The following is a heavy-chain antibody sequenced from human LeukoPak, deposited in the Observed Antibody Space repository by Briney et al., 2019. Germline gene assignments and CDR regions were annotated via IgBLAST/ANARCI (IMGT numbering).Heavy chain of an antibody. Sequence: ASVKVSCKASGGTFSSYAISWVRQAPGQGLEWMGGIIPIFGTANYAQKFQGRVTITADESTSTAYMELSSLRSEDTAVYYCARDKHYGDYGYYFDYWGQGTLVTVSS. CDR2: IIPIFGTA. V-gene: IGHV1-69*13. J-gene: IGHJ4*02. CDR1: GGTFSSYA. D-gene: IGHD4-17*01. CDR3: ARDKHYGDYGYYFDY.